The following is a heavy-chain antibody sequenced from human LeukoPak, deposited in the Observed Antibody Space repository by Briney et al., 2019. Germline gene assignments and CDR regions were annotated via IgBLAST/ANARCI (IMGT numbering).Heavy chain of an antibody. CDR3: ARETIFGVIADYFAY. D-gene: IGHD3-3*01. J-gene: IGHJ4*02. Sequence: SETLSLTCAVSGYSISSGYYWNWIRQPPGKGLEWIGYISYSGSTNYNPSLRSRVTISLDTSKNQFSLKLSSVTAADTAVYFCARETIFGVIADYFAYWGQGILVTVSS. V-gene: IGHV4-61*01. CDR2: ISYSGST. CDR1: GYSISSGYY.